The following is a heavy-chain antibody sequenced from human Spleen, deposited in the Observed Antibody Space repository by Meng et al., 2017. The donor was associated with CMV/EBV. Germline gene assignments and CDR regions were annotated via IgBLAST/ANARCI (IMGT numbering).Heavy chain of an antibody. CDR3: AHGGAGGCGGDCYPGHFDY. CDR2: IYWNDDN. D-gene: IGHD2-21*01. J-gene: IGHJ4*02. Sequence: GVGVGWIRQPPGKALECLELIYWNDDNRYSPSLKSRLTITKDPSKIQVVLTMTNMDPVDTATYYCAHGGAGGCGGDCYPGHFDYWGQGTLVTVSS. CDR1: GVG. V-gene: IGHV2-5*01.